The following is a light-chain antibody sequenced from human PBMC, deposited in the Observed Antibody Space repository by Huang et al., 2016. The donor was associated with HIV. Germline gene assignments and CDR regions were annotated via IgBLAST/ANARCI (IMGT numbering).Light chain of an antibody. CDR3: QQYHNWPPYT. V-gene: IGKV3-15*01. Sequence: EIVMTQSPATLSVSPGERATLSCRVSQSVSTNLAWYQQKPGQAPRLLIYGASTRATGIPARFSGSGSGTEFTLTISGLQSEDFAVYHCQQYHNWPPYTFGQGTKLELK. CDR1: QSVSTN. CDR2: GAS. J-gene: IGKJ2*01.